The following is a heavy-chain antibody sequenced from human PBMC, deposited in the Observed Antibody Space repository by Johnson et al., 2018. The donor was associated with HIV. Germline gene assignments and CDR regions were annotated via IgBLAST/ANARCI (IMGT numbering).Heavy chain of an antibody. V-gene: IGHV3-NL1*01. J-gene: IGHJ3*02. D-gene: IGHD3-16*01. CDR3: ARDYETI. CDR1: EFTFSSYA. Sequence: QVQLVESGGGVVRPGGSLRLSCAASEFTFSSYAFHWVRQAPGKGLEWVSIIYSGGSTYYADSVKGRFTISRDNSKDTLYLEMNSLRAEDTAVYYCARDYETIWGQGTMVTVSS. CDR2: IYSGGST.